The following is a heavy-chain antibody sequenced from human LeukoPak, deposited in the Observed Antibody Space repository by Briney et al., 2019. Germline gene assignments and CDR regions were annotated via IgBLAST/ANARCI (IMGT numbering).Heavy chain of an antibody. Sequence: GGSLRLSCAASAFTLDDYALSWVRQAPGKGLEWVSGITWNGATTGYADSVKGRFTISRDNAKNSLYLQMNSLRAEDTALYYCARDRVTITGAHNMVVWGKGTTVTVSS. D-gene: IGHD1-20*01. J-gene: IGHJ6*03. V-gene: IGHV3-20*04. CDR3: ARDRVTITGAHNMVV. CDR2: ITWNGATT. CDR1: AFTLDDYA.